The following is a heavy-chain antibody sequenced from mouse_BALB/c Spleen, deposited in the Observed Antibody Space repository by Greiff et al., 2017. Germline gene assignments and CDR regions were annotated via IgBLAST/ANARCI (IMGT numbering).Heavy chain of an antibody. D-gene: IGHD2-3*01. J-gene: IGHJ2*01. Sequence: EVQRVESGPGLVKPSQSLSLTCSATGYSITSGYYWNWIRQFPGNKLEWMGYISYDGSNNYNPSLKNRISITRDTSKNQLFLKLNAVTTEDTATYYCARGGYDYFDYWGQGTTLTVSS. CDR3: ARGGYDYFDY. CDR2: ISYDGSN. CDR1: GYSITSGYY. V-gene: IGHV3-6*02.